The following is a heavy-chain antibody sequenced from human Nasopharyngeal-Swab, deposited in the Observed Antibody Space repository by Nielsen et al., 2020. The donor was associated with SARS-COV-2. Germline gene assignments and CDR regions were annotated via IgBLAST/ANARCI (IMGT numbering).Heavy chain of an antibody. V-gene: IGHV3-48*02. CDR2: ISSSSSTK. Sequence: GGSLRLSCEASGFTFISYNMNWVRQAPGKGLEWVSYISSSSSTKYYADSVKGRFTISRDNAKNSLYLQMNSLRDEDTAVYYCAREMERSVPAAIAYYYYYNMDVWGQGTTVTVSS. D-gene: IGHD2-2*01. CDR3: AREMERSVPAAIAYYYYYNMDV. J-gene: IGHJ6*02. CDR1: GFTFISYN.